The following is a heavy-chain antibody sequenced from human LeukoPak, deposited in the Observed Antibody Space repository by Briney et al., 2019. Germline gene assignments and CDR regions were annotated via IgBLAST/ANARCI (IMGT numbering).Heavy chain of an antibody. J-gene: IGHJ4*02. CDR3: TKIPTYYDFWSGLTFDF. V-gene: IGHV3-30-3*02. Sequence: PGRSLRLSCAASGFTFSSYAMHWVRQAPGKGLEWVAVISYDGSNKYYADSVKGRFTISRDNSKNTLYLQMNSLRAEDTAVYYCTKIPTYYDFWSGLTFDFWGQGTLVTVSS. D-gene: IGHD3-3*01. CDR1: GFTFSSYA. CDR2: ISYDGSNK.